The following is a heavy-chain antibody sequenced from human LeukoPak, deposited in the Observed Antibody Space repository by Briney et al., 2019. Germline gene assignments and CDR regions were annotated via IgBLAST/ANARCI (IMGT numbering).Heavy chain of an antibody. J-gene: IGHJ4*02. D-gene: IGHD6-13*01. V-gene: IGHV3-21*01. Sequence: GGSLRLSCAASGFTFSSYSMNWVRQAPGKGLEWVSSISSSSSYIYYADSVKGRFTISRDNAKNSLHLQMNSLRAEDTAVYYCARDGAAAGNRLFDYWGQGTLVTVSS. CDR1: GFTFSSYS. CDR2: ISSSSSYI. CDR3: ARDGAAAGNRLFDY.